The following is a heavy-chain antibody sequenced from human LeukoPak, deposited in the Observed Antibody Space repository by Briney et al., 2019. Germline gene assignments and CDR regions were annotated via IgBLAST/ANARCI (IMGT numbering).Heavy chain of an antibody. CDR3: ARHDYYGSGSYPRGPYDAFDI. CDR1: GGSISSSSYY. CDR2: TYYSGST. J-gene: IGHJ3*02. V-gene: IGHV4-39*01. Sequence: SETLSLTCSVSGGSISSSSYYWGWIRQPPGKGLEWIGSTYYSGSTYYNPSLKSRVTISVDTSKNQFSLKLSSVTAADTAVYYCARHDYYGSGSYPRGPYDAFDIWGQGTMVTVSS. D-gene: IGHD3-10*01.